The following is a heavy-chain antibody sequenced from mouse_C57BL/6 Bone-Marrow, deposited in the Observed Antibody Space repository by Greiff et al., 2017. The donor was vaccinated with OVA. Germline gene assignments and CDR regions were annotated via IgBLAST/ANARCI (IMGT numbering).Heavy chain of an antibody. J-gene: IGHJ1*03. CDR2: IWRGGST. CDR3: AKTRNYYGSSYWYFDV. V-gene: IGHV2-5*01. Sequence: VKVVESGPGLVQPSQSLSITCTVSGFSLTSYGVHWVRQSPGKGLEWLGVIWRGGSTDYNAAFMSRLSITKDNSKSQVFFKMNSLQADDTAIYYCAKTRNYYGSSYWYFDVWGTGTTVTVSS. D-gene: IGHD1-1*01. CDR1: GFSLTSYG.